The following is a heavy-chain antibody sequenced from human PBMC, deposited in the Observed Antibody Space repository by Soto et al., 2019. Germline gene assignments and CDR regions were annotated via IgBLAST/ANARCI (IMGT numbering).Heavy chain of an antibody. D-gene: IGHD3-22*01. V-gene: IGHV3-30*18. J-gene: IGHJ4*02. CDR3: AKDRRRGTYFYDSSGEFDY. Sequence: QVQLLESGGGVVQPGRSLRLSCAASGFTFSSYGMHWVRQAPGKGLEWVAVISYDGSNKYYADSVKGRFTISRDNSKNTLYLQMNSLRAEDTAVYYCAKDRRRGTYFYDSSGEFDYWGQGTLVTVCS. CDR2: ISYDGSNK. CDR1: GFTFSSYG.